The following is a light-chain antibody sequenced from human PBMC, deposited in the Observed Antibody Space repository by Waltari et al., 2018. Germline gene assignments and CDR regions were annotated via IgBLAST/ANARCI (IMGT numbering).Light chain of an antibody. CDR2: KAS. CDR1: QSISNS. V-gene: IGKV1-5*03. Sequence: DVQMTQSPSTLSASVGDRVTITCRASQSISNSLAWYQQKPGQAPKLLIYKASSLESGVPSRFSGSGSGTEFTLTISSLQPDDFATYYCQQYNNYRTFGQGTKVEIK. CDR3: QQYNNYRT. J-gene: IGKJ1*01.